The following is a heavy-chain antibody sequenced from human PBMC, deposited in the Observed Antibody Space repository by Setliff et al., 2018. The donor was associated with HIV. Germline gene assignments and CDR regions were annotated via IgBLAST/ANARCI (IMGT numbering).Heavy chain of an antibody. J-gene: IGHJ4*02. V-gene: IGHV1-69*10. CDR1: GGTFSTYT. Sequence: GASVKVSCKASGGTFSTYTIIWVRQAPGQGLEWIGGIIPFLGIAKYAQKFQGRVTINADESTTTGYMELSSLTSEDTAVYYCARDGYYYDSSGHLAYYFDYWGQGTLVTVSS. CDR3: ARDGYYYDSSGHLAYYFDY. CDR2: IIPFLGIA. D-gene: IGHD3-22*01.